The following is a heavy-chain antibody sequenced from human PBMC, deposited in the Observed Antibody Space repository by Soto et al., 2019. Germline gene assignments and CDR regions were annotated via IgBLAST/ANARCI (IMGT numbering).Heavy chain of an antibody. D-gene: IGHD3-9*01. CDR2: IYYSGST. Sequence: QVQLQESGPGLVKPSQTLSLTCTVSGGSISSGGYYWSWIRQHPGKGLEWIGYIYYSGSTYYNPSLKTRVTISVDTSKNQFSLQLSSVTAADTAVYYCARDQAYYDILTGYGGMDVWGQGTTVTVSS. J-gene: IGHJ6*02. V-gene: IGHV4-31*03. CDR3: ARDQAYYDILTGYGGMDV. CDR1: GGSISSGGYY.